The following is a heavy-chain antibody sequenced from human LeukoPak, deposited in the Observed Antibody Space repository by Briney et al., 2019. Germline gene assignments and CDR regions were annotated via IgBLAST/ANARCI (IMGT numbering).Heavy chain of an antibody. Sequence: GGSLRLSCAAFGFTFSSYEMNWVRQAPGKGLEWVSYISSSGSTIYYADSVKGRFTISRDNAKNSLYLQMNSLRAEDTAVYYCARVYYDSSGYDYWGQGTLVTVSS. CDR3: ARVYYDSSGYDY. CDR1: GFTFSSYE. D-gene: IGHD3-22*01. J-gene: IGHJ4*02. V-gene: IGHV3-48*03. CDR2: ISSSGSTI.